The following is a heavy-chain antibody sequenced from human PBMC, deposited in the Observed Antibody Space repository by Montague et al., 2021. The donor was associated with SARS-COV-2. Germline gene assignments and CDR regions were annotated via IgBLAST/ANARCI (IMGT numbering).Heavy chain of an antibody. D-gene: IGHD6-19*01. CDR1: GGSISSSSYY. CDR2: FYYSGST. CDR3: ARHLLGIVVADPAAGDY. V-gene: IGHV4-39*01. Sequence: SETLSLTCTVSGGSISSSSYYWGWIRQPPGQGLECIGSFYYSGSTFYNPSLKSRVTISVDTSKNQFSLKMTSVTAADTAVYYCARHLLGIVVADPAAGDYWGQGTLVTVSS. J-gene: IGHJ4*02.